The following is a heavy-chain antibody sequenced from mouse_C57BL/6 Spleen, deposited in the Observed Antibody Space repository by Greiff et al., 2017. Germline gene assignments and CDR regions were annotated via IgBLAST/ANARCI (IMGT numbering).Heavy chain of an antibody. Sequence: EVKLVESGPGLVKPSQSLSLTCSVTGYSITSGYYWNWIRQFPGNKLEWMGYISYDGSNNYNPSLKNRISITRDTSKNQFFLKLNSVTTEDTATYYCARGGYGNYEDYAMDYWGQGTSVTVSS. D-gene: IGHD2-1*01. CDR2: ISYDGSN. CDR3: ARGGYGNYEDYAMDY. J-gene: IGHJ4*01. CDR1: GYSITSGYY. V-gene: IGHV3-6*01.